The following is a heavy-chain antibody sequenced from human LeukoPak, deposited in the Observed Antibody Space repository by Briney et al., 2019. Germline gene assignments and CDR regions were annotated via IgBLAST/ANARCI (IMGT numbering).Heavy chain of an antibody. Sequence: SETLSLTCTVSGGSISSSSYYWGWIRQPPGKGLEWIGSIYYSGSTYYNPSLKSRVTISVDTSKNQFSLKLSSVTAADTAVYYCASSPVGYCSGGSCPNWFDPWGQGTLVAVSS. J-gene: IGHJ5*02. CDR1: GGSISSSSYY. CDR2: IYYSGST. V-gene: IGHV4-39*07. CDR3: ASSPVGYCSGGSCPNWFDP. D-gene: IGHD2-15*01.